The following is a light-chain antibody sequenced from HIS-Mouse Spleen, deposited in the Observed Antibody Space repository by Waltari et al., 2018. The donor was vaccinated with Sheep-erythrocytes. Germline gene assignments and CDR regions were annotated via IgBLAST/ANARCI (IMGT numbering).Light chain of an antibody. V-gene: IGLV2-11*01. CDR2: DVS. J-gene: IGLJ1*01. CDR1: SSDVGGYNS. CDR3: CSYAGSYNHV. Sequence: QSALTQPRPVSGSPGQSVTISCTGTSSDVGGYNSVSWYQQHPAKAPILMIYDVSKRPSGVPVRFSGSKSGNTASLTISGLQAEDEADYYCCSYAGSYNHVFATGTKVTVL.